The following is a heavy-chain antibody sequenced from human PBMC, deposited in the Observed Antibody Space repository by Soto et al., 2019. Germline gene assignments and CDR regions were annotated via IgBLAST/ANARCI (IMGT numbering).Heavy chain of an antibody. V-gene: IGHV3-73*02. CDR2: IRSKANSYAT. CDR3: TSSALIDYYYYYGMDV. D-gene: IGHD3-22*01. J-gene: IGHJ6*02. CDR1: GFTFSGSA. Sequence: EVQLVESGGGLVQPGGSLKLSCAASGFTFSGSAMHWVRQASGKGLEWVGRIRSKANSYATAYAASVKGRFTISRDDSKYTAYLQMNRLKTEDTAVEYGTSSALIDYYYYYGMDVWGQGTTVTVSS.